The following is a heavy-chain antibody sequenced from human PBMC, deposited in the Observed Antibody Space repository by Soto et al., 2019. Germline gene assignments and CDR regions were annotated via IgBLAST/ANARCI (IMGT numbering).Heavy chain of an antibody. D-gene: IGHD3-22*01. Sequence: GGSLRLSCTASGFTFGDYAMSWFRQAPGKGLEWVSAISGSGGSTYYADSVKGRFTISKDNSKNTLYLQMNSLRAEDTAVYYCARGGSYYDSSGYEFDYWGQGTLVTVSS. CDR1: GFTFGDYA. CDR2: ISGSGGST. CDR3: ARGGSYYDSSGYEFDY. J-gene: IGHJ4*02. V-gene: IGHV3-23*01.